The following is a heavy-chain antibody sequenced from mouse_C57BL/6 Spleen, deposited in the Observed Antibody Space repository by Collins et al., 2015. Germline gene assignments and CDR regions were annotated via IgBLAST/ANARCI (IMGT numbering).Heavy chain of an antibody. CDR2: IYPGDGDT. CDR1: GYAFSSSW. Sequence: QVQLQQSGPELVKPVASVKISCKASGYAFSSSWMNWVKQRPGKGLEWIGRIYPGDGDTNYNGKFKGKATLTADKSSSTAYMQLSSLTSEDSAVYFCARIYDGYPYAMDYWGQGTSVTVSS. V-gene: IGHV1-82*01. J-gene: IGHJ4*01. D-gene: IGHD2-3*01. CDR3: ARIYDGYPYAMDY.